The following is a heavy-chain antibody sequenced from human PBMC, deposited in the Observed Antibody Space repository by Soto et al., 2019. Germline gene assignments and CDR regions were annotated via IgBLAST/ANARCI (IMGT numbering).Heavy chain of an antibody. Sequence: SETLSLTCAVSGYSISSGYYWGWIRQPPGKGLEWIGSIYHSGSTYYNPSLKSRVTISVDTSKNQFSLKLSSVTAADTAVYYCAGNRAVAGGGYFDYWGQGTLVTVSS. CDR1: GYSISSGYY. J-gene: IGHJ4*02. D-gene: IGHD6-19*01. V-gene: IGHV4-38-2*01. CDR2: IYHSGST. CDR3: AGNRAVAGGGYFDY.